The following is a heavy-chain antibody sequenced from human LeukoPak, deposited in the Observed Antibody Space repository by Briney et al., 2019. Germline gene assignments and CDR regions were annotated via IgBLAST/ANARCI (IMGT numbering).Heavy chain of an antibody. CDR2: ISGDGGSA. V-gene: IGHV3-43*02. D-gene: IGHD6-13*01. CDR3: AKDIDSSWYAEYFQH. J-gene: IGHJ1*01. CDR1: GFTFDDYA. Sequence: GGSLRLSCAASGFTFDDYAMHWVRQAPGKGLEWVSLISGDGGSAYSANSVKGRFTISRDNSKNSLYLQMNSLRTEDTALYYCAKDIDSSWYAEYFQHWGQGTLVTVSS.